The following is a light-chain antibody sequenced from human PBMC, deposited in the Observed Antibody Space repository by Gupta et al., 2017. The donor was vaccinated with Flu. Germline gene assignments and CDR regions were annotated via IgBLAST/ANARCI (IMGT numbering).Light chain of an antibody. Sequence: PGRPASMSCKSSQTLLHTDGKTYLNWYVQRPGRPPQLLIYEGSKRFSGVSDRFNATGSKTDFTLHISRGEAEDVGVYFCRQIVQMPPITFGGGTRVET. V-gene: IGKV2D-29*01. J-gene: IGKJ4*01. CDR1: QTLLHTDGKTY. CDR2: EGS. CDR3: RQIVQMPPIT.